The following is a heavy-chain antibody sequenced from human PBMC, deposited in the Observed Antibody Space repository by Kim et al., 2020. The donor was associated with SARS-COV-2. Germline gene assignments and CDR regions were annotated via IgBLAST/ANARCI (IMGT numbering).Heavy chain of an antibody. Sequence: ASVKVSCKASGYTFTSYGISWVRQAPGQGLEWMGWISADNGNTNYAQKLQGRVTMTTDTSTSTAYMELRSLRSDDTAVYYCARDFGYNWNYYYYYGMDVWGQGATVTVSS. CDR2: ISADNGNT. V-gene: IGHV1-18*04. D-gene: IGHD1-20*01. J-gene: IGHJ6*02. CDR3: ARDFGYNWNYYYYYGMDV. CDR1: GYTFTSYG.